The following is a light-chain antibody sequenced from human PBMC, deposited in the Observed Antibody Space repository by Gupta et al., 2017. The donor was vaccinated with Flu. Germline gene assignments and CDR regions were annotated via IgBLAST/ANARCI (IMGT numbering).Light chain of an antibody. Sequence: DIVLTQSPATLSLSPGERATLSCRGSQRVSSYLAVYQQKPGQAPRLLIYDASNRATGIPARFSGSGYGTDFTLTISSLEPEDFAVYYFQQRSNWPKTFGQGTKVEIK. CDR2: DAS. CDR3: QQRSNWPKT. CDR1: QRVSSY. J-gene: IGKJ1*01. V-gene: IGKV3-11*01.